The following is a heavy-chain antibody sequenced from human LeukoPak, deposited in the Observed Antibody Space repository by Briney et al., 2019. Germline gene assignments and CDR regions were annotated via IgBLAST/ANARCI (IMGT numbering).Heavy chain of an antibody. D-gene: IGHD3-9*01. CDR1: GGSISSYY. J-gene: IGHJ4*02. Sequence: SETLSLTCTVSGGSISSYYWSWIRQPAGKGLEWIGCIYTSGSTNYNPSLKSRVTMSVDTSKNQFSLKLSSVTAADTAVYYCARADYDFLTGYYHFDYWGQGTLVTVSS. CDR3: ARADYDFLTGYYHFDY. V-gene: IGHV4-4*07. CDR2: IYTSGST.